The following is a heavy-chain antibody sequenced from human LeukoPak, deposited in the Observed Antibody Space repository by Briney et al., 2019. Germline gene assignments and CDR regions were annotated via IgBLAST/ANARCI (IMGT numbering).Heavy chain of an antibody. CDR2: IGTGTSTV. Sequence: PGGSLRLSCAASGFTFTSYTMNWVRQAPGKGLEWVSHIGTGTSTVSYADSIKGRFTISRDNAKNSVDLQMSSLRVDDSAVYYCVRDKDWGFDSWGQGTLVTASS. CDR3: VRDKDWGFDS. J-gene: IGHJ4*02. V-gene: IGHV3-48*01. D-gene: IGHD7-27*01. CDR1: GFTFTSYT.